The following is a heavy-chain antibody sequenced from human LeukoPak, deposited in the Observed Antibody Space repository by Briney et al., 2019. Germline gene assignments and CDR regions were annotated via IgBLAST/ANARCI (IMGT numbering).Heavy chain of an antibody. CDR1: GASVSSIGYS. D-gene: IGHD3-22*01. V-gene: IGHV4-30-2*01. J-gene: IGHJ4*02. Sequence: SQTLSLTCGVSGASVSSIGYSWSWIRQPPGRGLEWIGYIYQSGSTSYNPSLQSRVTISIDRSKNQFSLKLSSVTAADTAVYYCACIGYYDAYWGQGTLVTVSS. CDR2: IYQSGST. CDR3: ACIGYYDAY.